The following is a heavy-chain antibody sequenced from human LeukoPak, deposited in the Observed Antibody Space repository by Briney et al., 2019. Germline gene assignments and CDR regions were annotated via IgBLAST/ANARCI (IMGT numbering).Heavy chain of an antibody. D-gene: IGHD3-22*01. CDR3: ARGEEYYDSTPYGMDV. CDR1: GYTFTGYY. Sequence: SSLKVSCKASGYTFTGYYMHWVRQAPGQGLEWMGWINPNSGGTNYAQKFQGRVTMTRGTSISTAYMGLRRLRSDNTAVYYCARGEEYYDSTPYGMDVWGQGTTVTVSS. J-gene: IGHJ6*02. V-gene: IGHV1-2*02. CDR2: INPNSGGT.